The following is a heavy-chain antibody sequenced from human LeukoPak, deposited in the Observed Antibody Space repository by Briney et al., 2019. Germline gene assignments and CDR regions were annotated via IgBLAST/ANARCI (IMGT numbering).Heavy chain of an antibody. CDR3: ARDSAPTYYDFWSGGPPYYYGMDV. D-gene: IGHD3-3*01. J-gene: IGHJ6*02. V-gene: IGHV3-7*01. CDR2: IKQDGREK. Sequence: GGSLRLSCAASGFTFSSYWMSWVRQAPGKGREWVANIKQDGREKYYVDSVKGRFTISRDNAKNSLYLQMNSLRAEDTAVYYCARDSAPTYYDFWSGGPPYYYGMDVWGQGTTVTVSS. CDR1: GFTFSSYW.